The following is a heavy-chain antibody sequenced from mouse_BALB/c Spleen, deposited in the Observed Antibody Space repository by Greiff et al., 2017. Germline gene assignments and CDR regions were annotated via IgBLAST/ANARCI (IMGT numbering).Heavy chain of an antibody. CDR3: ARGDDGSYYFDY. J-gene: IGHJ2*01. CDR1: GFNIKDYY. V-gene: IGHV14-1*02. D-gene: IGHD2-3*01. CDR2: IDPENGNT. Sequence: EVQLQQSGAELVRPGALVKLSCKASGFNIKDYYMHWVKQRPEQGLEWIGWIDPENGNTIYDPKFQGKASITADTSSNTAYLQLSSLTSEDTAVYYCARGDDGSYYFDYWGQGTTLTVSS.